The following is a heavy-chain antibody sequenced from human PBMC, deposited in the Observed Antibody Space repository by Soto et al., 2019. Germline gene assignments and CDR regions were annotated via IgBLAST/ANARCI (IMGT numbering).Heavy chain of an antibody. CDR2: ISYDGSNK. CDR3: AKKLGLGWFDS. Sequence: GGSLRLSCAASGFTFSSYGMHWVRQAPGKGLEWVALISYDGSNKYYADSVKGRFTISRDNSKNTLYLQMNSLRAEDTAVYYCAKKLGLGWFDSWGQGTLVTVSS. D-gene: IGHD4-17*01. V-gene: IGHV3-30*18. J-gene: IGHJ5*01. CDR1: GFTFSSYG.